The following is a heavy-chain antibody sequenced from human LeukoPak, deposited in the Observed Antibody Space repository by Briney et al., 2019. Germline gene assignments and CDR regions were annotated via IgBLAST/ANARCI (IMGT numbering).Heavy chain of an antibody. D-gene: IGHD6-6*01. CDR2: ISGSGGST. CDR1: GFTFSSHA. V-gene: IGHV3-23*01. J-gene: IGHJ4*02. CDR3: AKPPSSASSFDY. Sequence: AGSMRLSCAASGFTFSSHAMSWVRRAPGKGLEWVSAISGSGGSTYYADSVKGRFTISRDNSKNTLYLQMNSLRAEDTAVYYCAKPPSSASSFDYWGQGTLVTVSS.